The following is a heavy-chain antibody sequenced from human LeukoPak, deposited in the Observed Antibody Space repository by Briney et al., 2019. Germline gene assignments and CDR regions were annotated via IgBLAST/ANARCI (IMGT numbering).Heavy chain of an antibody. CDR1: GFTFDDYA. CDR2: ISWNSGSI. V-gene: IGHV3-9*01. D-gene: IGHD2-2*01. CDR3: AKAGGYCSSTSCYFDYFDY. Sequence: PGGSLRLSCAASGFTFDDYAMHWVRQAPGKGLEWVSGISWNSGSIGYADSVKGRFTISRDNAKNSLYLQMNSLRAEDAALYYCAKAGGYCSSTSCYFDYFDYWGQGTLVTVSS. J-gene: IGHJ4*02.